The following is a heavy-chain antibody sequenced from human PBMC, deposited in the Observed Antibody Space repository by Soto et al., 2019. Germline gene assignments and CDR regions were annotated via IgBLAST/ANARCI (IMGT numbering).Heavy chain of an antibody. CDR1: GFTFSDYV. D-gene: IGHD6-6*01. CDR3: ARQGIGARKYHYQYLDV. Sequence: QVQLVESGGGVVQPGRSLRLSCVASGFTFSDYVMHWVRQAPGKGLEWVTLISYDESSKYFADSVKGRLSISRDNPKKTLYLEINSLRPEDTAVYYCARQGIGARKYHYQYLDVWGLGTTVTVAS. CDR2: ISYDESSK. V-gene: IGHV3-30-3*01. J-gene: IGHJ6*02.